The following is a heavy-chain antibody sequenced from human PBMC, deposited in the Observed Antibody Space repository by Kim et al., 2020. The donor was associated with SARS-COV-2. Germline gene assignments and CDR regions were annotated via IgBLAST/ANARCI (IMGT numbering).Heavy chain of an antibody. D-gene: IGHD5-12*01. J-gene: IGHJ4*02. CDR1: GFTFSSYA. CDR2: ISYDGSNK. Sequence: GGSLRLSCAASGFTFSSYAMHWVRQAPGKGLEWVAVISYDGSNKYYADSVKGRFTISRDNSKNTLYLQMNSLRAEDTAVYYCARDMGGDDDVCFDYWGQG. V-gene: IGHV3-30*04. CDR3: ARDMGGDDDVCFDY.